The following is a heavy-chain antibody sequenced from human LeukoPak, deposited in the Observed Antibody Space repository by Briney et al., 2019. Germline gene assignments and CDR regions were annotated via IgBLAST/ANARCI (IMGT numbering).Heavy chain of an antibody. J-gene: IGHJ5*02. CDR1: GWSFNDYY. CDR2: VKARGAT. CDR3: ARCQVPAARGYNWFDP. Sequence: PSETLSLTCAVYGWSFNDYYWIWVRQPPPKGREWMGEVKARGATYFNRSHQSRVTMTVDTSKSQYALGLPSMIAGDTAVYCCARCQVPAARGYNWFDPWGQGTLVTVSS. D-gene: IGHD2-2*01. V-gene: IGHV4-34*01.